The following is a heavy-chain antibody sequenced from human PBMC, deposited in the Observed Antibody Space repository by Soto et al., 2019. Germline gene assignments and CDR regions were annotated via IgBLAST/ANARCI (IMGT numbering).Heavy chain of an antibody. CDR1: GYAFTSYS. V-gene: IGHV1-3*01. D-gene: IGHD3-16*01. CDR3: ARGLHVYYFAF. J-gene: IGHJ4*02. CDR2: INAGNGNT. Sequence: ASVKVSCKASGYAFTSYSMHWVRQAPGQRLEWMGWINAGNGNTKYSQKFQGRVTITRDTSASTAYMELSSLRSEDTAVYYCARGLHVYYFAFWGQGTLVTVSS.